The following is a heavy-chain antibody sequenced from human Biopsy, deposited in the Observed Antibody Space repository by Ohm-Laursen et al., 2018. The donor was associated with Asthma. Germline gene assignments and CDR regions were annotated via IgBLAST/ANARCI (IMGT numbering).Heavy chain of an antibody. J-gene: IGHJ4*02. Sequence: ASVKVSCKISGYSLTDLSMHWVRQAPGQGLEWMGGHDHEEGGTVNARRFQGRVTMTEDTSTDTAYMELSSLSSDDPAVYYCASDFPKDYVRCNFQFWGQGTLVTVSS. D-gene: IGHD4-17*01. CDR1: GYSLTDLS. CDR2: HDHEEGGT. V-gene: IGHV1-24*01. CDR3: ASDFPKDYVRCNFQF.